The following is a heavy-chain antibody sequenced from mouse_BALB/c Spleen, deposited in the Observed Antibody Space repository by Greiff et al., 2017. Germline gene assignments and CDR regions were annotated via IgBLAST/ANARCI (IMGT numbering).Heavy chain of an antibody. J-gene: IGHJ2*01. CDR3: ARSPGYGSSDYFDY. Sequence: VQLVESGAELMKPGASVKISCKATGYTFSSYWIEWVKQRPGHGLEWIGEILPGSGSTNYNEKFKGKATFTADTSSNTAYMQLSSLTSEDSAVYYCARSPGYGSSDYFDYWGQGTTLTVSS. V-gene: IGHV1-9*01. CDR2: ILPGSGST. CDR1: GYTFSSYW. D-gene: IGHD1-1*01.